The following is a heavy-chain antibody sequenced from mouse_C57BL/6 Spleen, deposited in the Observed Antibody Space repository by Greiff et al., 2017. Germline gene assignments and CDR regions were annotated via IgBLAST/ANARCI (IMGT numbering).Heavy chain of an antibody. J-gene: IGHJ2*01. D-gene: IGHD1-1*01. CDR3: AREYYVSNPYYFDY. Sequence: QVQLQQPGAELVRPGSSVKLSCKASGYTFTSYWMHWVKQRPIQGLEWIGNIDPSDSETHYNQKFKDKATLTVDKSSSTAYMQLSSLTSEDSAVYYCAREYYVSNPYYFDYWGQGTTLTVSS. V-gene: IGHV1-52*01. CDR2: IDPSDSET. CDR1: GYTFTSYW.